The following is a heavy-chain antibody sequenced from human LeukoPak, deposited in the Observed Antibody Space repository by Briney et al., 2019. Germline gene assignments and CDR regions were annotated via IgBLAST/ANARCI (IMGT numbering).Heavy chain of an antibody. D-gene: IGHD6-6*01. CDR3: ARDLSIADDY. CDR1: GFTFRNYA. J-gene: IGHJ4*02. Sequence: GGSLRLSCAASGFTFRNYAMYWVRQAPGRGLEWAAVVSFDGNTTFYSDSVKGRFAISRDNSKNTLYLQMNSLRAEDTAVYYCARDLSIADDYWGQGTLVTVSS. CDR2: VSFDGNTT. V-gene: IGHV3-30*09.